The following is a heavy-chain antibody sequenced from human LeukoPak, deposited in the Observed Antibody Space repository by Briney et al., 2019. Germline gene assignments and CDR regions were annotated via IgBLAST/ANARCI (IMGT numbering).Heavy chain of an antibody. V-gene: IGHV3-74*01. Sequence: GGSLRLSCAASGFTFGSYWMHWVRQAPGKGPVWVSSMNSDESTTTYADSVKGRFTISRDNANNTLYLQMNSLRVEDTAVYYCARGSKYSSSWYVDYWGQGTLVTVSS. J-gene: IGHJ4*02. CDR3: ARGSKYSSSWYVDY. CDR2: MNSDESTT. CDR1: GFTFGSYW. D-gene: IGHD6-13*01.